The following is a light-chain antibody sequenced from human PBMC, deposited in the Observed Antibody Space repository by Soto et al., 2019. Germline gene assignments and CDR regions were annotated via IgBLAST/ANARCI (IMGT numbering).Light chain of an antibody. CDR1: SGHRSYI. CDR3: ETWDSSTQV. CDR2: LESDGIY. V-gene: IGLV4-60*03. Sequence: QSVLTQSSSASASLGSSVKLTCTLSSGHRSYIIAWHLQQPGKAPRYLMKLESDGIYNRGSGVPDRFSGSSSGADRYLIISNLQSEDEADYYCETWDSSTQVFGTGTKVTVL. J-gene: IGLJ1*01.